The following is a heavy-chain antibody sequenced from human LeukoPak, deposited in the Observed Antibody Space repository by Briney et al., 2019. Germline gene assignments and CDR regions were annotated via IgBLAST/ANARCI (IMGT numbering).Heavy chain of an antibody. V-gene: IGHV3-64*01. CDR2: ISSNGGST. J-gene: IGHJ4*02. D-gene: IGHD3-10*01. Sequence: GGSLRLSCAASGFTFSSYAMHWVRQAPGKGLEYVSAISSNGGSTYYANSVKGRFTISRDNSKNTLYLQMNSLRAEDTAVYYCAKDQPPEPVWFGESYYFDYWGQGTLVTVSS. CDR3: AKDQPPEPVWFGESYYFDY. CDR1: GFTFSSYA.